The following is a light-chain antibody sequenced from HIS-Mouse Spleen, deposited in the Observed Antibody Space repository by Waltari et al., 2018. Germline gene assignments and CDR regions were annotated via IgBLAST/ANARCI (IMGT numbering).Light chain of an antibody. CDR3: YSTDSSGNHRV. Sequence: SYELTQPPSVSVSPGQTARITCSGDALPKKYAYWYQQKSGQAPVRVIYEDSKRPAGIPDRFSGSSSGTMATLTISGAQVEEEADYYCYSTDSSGNHRVFGGGTKLTVL. CDR2: EDS. J-gene: IGLJ2*01. CDR1: ALPKKY. V-gene: IGLV3-10*01.